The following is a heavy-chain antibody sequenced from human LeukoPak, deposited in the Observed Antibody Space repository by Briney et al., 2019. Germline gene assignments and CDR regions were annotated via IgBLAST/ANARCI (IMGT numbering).Heavy chain of an antibody. CDR1: GYTFTSYA. D-gene: IGHD6-19*01. J-gene: IGHJ5*02. CDR3: ARKRPNSSGWSHYGGENWFDP. V-gene: IGHV1-3*01. CDR2: INAGNGNT. Sequence: ASVKVSCKASGYTFTSYAMHWVRQAPGQRLEWMGWINAGNGNTKYSQKFQGRVTITRDTSASTAYMELSSLRSEDTAVYYCARKRPNSSGWSHYGGENWFDPWGQGTLVTVSS.